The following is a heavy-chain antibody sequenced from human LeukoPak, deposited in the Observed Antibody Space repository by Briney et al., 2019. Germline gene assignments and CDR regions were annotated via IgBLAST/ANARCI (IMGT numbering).Heavy chain of an antibody. CDR1: GGTFSSYA. V-gene: IGHV1-69*05. CDR3: AREANLGITMVRGVHGYYYYMDV. J-gene: IGHJ6*03. D-gene: IGHD3-10*01. Sequence: GASVKVSCKASGGTFSSYAISWVRQAPGQGLEWMGGIIPIFGTANYAQKFQGRVTITTDESTSTAYMELSSLRSEDTAVYYCAREANLGITMVRGVHGYYYYMDVWGKGTTVAVSS. CDR2: IIPIFGTA.